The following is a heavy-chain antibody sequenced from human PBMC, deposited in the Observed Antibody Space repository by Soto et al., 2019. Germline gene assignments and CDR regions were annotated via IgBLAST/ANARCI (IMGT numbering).Heavy chain of an antibody. Sequence: QVQLVQSGAEVKKPGSSVKVSCKASGCTFSSYTFSWVRQAPGQGLEWMGGIVPLFGTTNDAKIFQGRVTISADATTSTVYMEISSLRSEDSANYYCAREGYVTSTRPRGAFDIWGQGTVITV. J-gene: IGHJ3*02. CDR2: IVPLFGTT. CDR3: AREGYVTSTRPRGAFDI. V-gene: IGHV1-69*01. D-gene: IGHD3-10*02. CDR1: GCTFSSYT.